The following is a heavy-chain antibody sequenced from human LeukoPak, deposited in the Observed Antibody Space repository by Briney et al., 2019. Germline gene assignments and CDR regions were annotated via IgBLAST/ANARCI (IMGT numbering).Heavy chain of an antibody. D-gene: IGHD2-2*01. Sequence: GGSLRLSCAASGFTFSNYALAWVRQAPGKGVEWVSTISGSGATTYYADSVKGRFTISRDASKNTLYLQMNSLRVEDTAVYYCARQLVVPAAFDYWGQGTLVTVSS. CDR2: ISGSGATT. J-gene: IGHJ4*02. CDR3: ARQLVVPAAFDY. V-gene: IGHV3-23*01. CDR1: GFTFSNYA.